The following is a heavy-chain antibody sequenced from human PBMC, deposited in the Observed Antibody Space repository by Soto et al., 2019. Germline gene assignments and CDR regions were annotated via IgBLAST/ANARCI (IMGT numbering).Heavy chain of an antibody. CDR3: ARGPTTEKVDS. CDR2: IYYAGST. CDR1: GGSMISYY. Sequence: PSETLSLTCTVSGGSMISYYWSWIRQPPGRGLEWIGFIYYAGSTKYNPSLNSRVTISADTSMNQFSLALTSVTAADTAMYYCARGPTTEKVDSWGQGILVTVSS. V-gene: IGHV4-59*08. J-gene: IGHJ4*02.